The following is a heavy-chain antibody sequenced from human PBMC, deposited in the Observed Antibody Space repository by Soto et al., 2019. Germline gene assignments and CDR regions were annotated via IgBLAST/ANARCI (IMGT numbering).Heavy chain of an antibody. V-gene: IGHV3-23*01. J-gene: IGHJ6*02. Sequence: EVQLLESGGGLVQPGGSLRLSCAASGFTFSSYAMSWVRQAPGKGLEWVSTISVSGGSTYYADSVKGRFTISRDNSKNTLYLQMNSLRAEDTAVYYCAKVVRGVLDAMYSGMDVWGQGTTVTVSS. CDR3: AKVVRGVLDAMYSGMDV. CDR2: ISVSGGST. CDR1: GFTFSSYA. D-gene: IGHD3-10*01.